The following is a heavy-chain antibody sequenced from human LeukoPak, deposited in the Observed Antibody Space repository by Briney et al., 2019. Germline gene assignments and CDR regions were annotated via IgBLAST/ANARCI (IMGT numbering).Heavy chain of an antibody. CDR2: INSDGSST. CDR3: ARVAGLDAFDI. V-gene: IGHV3-74*01. CDR1: GFTFSSYW. J-gene: IGHJ3*02. Sequence: PGGSLRLSCAASGFTFSSYWMHWVRQAPGKGLAWVSRINSDGSSTSYADSVKGRFTISRDNAKNTLYLQMNSLRAEDTAVYYCARVAGLDAFDIWGQGTMVTVSS. D-gene: IGHD6-19*01.